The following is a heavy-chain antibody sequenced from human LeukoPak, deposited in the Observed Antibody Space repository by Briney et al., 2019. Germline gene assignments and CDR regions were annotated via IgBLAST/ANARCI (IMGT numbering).Heavy chain of an antibody. Sequence: PGGSLRLSCAASGFTFSDYTMTWVRQTPGKGLEYVSSISSRTSYIYYADSVKGRFTISRDNAKNSLFLHMNSLTAADTAVYYCARDRSYSDRDAFDIWGRGTMVTVSS. CDR1: GFTFSDYT. CDR3: ARDRSYSDRDAFDI. CDR2: ISSRTSYI. J-gene: IGHJ3*02. D-gene: IGHD3-22*01. V-gene: IGHV3-21*01.